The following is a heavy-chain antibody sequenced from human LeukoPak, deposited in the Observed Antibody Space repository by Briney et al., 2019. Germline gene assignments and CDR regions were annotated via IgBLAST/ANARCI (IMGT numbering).Heavy chain of an antibody. CDR3: ARDFAAAAYYFDV. D-gene: IGHD6-13*01. CDR1: GFTFTSYG. J-gene: IGHJ4*02. Sequence: GGSPRLSCAASGFTFTSYGFHWVRQAPGKGLEWVAVIWYDGSHKYYVDSVKGRFTISRDNSENTVYLEMNSLRTEDTAVYYCARDFAAAAYYFDVWGQGTQVTVSS. V-gene: IGHV3-33*01. CDR2: IWYDGSHK.